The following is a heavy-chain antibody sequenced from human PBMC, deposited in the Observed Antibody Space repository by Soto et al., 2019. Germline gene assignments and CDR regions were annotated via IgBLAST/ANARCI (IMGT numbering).Heavy chain of an antibody. CDR3: ARGGPPIDY. V-gene: IGHV1-3*05. J-gene: IGHJ4*02. Sequence: QVQLVQSGAEEKKPGASVKVSCKASGYTFSSYAMHWVRQAPGQRLEWMGWINAGNGNTKYSQKFQGRVTITRDTSASTAYMKLSSLRSEDTAVYYCARGGPPIDYWGQGTLVTVSS. D-gene: IGHD3-10*01. CDR1: GYTFSSYA. CDR2: INAGNGNT.